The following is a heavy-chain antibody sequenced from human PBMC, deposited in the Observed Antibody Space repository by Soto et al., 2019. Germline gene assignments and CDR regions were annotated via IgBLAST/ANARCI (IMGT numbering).Heavy chain of an antibody. CDR1: GYSFASYW. V-gene: IGHV5-51*01. CDR3: ARTRSFTLGFYYDGMDV. D-gene: IGHD6-6*01. J-gene: IGHJ6*02. CDR2: IYPGDSDT. Sequence: PGESLKISCQGSGYSFASYWIGWVRQMPGKDLEWMGIIYPGDSDTRYSPSFQGQVTISADKPLGTAYLQWTSLKASDTALYYCARTRSFTLGFYYDGMDVWGQGTTVTVSS.